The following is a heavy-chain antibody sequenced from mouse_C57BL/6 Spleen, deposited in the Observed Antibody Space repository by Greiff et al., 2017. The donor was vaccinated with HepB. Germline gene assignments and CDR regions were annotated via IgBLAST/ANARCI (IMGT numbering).Heavy chain of an antibody. V-gene: IGHV3-6*01. CDR2: ISYDGSN. Sequence: EVKVEESGPGLVKPSQSLSLTCSVTGYSNTSGYYWNWIRQFPGNKLEWMGYISYDGSNNYNPSLKNRISITRDTSKNQFFLKLNSVTTEDTATYYCARFFGVAMDYWGQGTSVTVSS. CDR3: ARFFGVAMDY. J-gene: IGHJ4*01. CDR1: GYSNTSGYY.